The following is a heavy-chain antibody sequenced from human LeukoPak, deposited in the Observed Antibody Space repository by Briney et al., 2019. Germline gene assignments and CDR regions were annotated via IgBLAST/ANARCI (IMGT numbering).Heavy chain of an antibody. CDR1: GFTFSSYD. CDR3: AKDPRIAARDPLGYFDY. V-gene: IGHV3-13*01. D-gene: IGHD6-6*01. J-gene: IGHJ4*02. CDR2: IGTAGDT. Sequence: GGSLRLSCAASGFTFSSYDMHWVRQATGKGLEWVSAIGTAGDTYYPGSVKGRFTISRDNSKNTLYLQMNSLRAEDTAVYYCAKDPRIAARDPLGYFDYWGQGTLVTVSS.